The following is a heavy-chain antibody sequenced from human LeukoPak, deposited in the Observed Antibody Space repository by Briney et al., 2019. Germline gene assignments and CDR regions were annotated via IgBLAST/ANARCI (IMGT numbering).Heavy chain of an antibody. D-gene: IGHD4-17*01. CDR2: INAGNGNT. V-gene: IGHV1-3*01. CDR1: GYTFTSYA. Sequence: ASVKVSCKASGYTFTSYAMHWVRQAPGQRLEWMGWINAGNGNTKYSQKFQGRVTITRDTSASTAYMELSSLRSEDTAVYYCARAGDGDPPYFGDYWGQGTLVTVSS. CDR3: ARAGDGDPPYFGDY. J-gene: IGHJ4*02.